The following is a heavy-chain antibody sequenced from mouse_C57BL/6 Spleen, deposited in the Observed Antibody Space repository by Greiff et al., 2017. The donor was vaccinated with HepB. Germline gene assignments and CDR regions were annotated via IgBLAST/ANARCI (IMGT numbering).Heavy chain of an antibody. D-gene: IGHD3-1*01. CDR1: GFTFSSYA. V-gene: IGHV5-9-1*02. CDR3: TRGGYKGFAY. Sequence: EVMLVESGEGLVKPGGSLKLSCAASGFTFSSYAMSWVRQTPEKRLEWVAYISSGGDYIYYADTVKGRFTISRDNARNTLYLQMSSLKSEDTAMYYCTRGGYKGFAYWGQGTLVTVSA. J-gene: IGHJ3*01. CDR2: ISSGGDYI.